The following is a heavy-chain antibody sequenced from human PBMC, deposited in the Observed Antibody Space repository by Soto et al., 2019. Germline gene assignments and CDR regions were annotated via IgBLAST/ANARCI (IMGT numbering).Heavy chain of an antibody. CDR3: ARENGGYSSGWYGYYYGMDV. J-gene: IGHJ6*02. V-gene: IGHV6-1*01. CDR2: TYYRSKWYN. Sequence: SQTLSLTCAISGESVSSNSAAWNWIRQSPSRGLEWLGRTYYRSKWYNDYAVSVKSRITINPDTSKNQFSLQLNSVTPEDTAVYYCARENGGYSSGWYGYYYGMDVWGQGTTVTVSS. D-gene: IGHD6-19*01. CDR1: GESVSSNSAA.